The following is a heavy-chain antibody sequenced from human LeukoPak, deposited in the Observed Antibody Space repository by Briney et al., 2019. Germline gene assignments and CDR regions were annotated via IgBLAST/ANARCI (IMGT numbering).Heavy chain of an antibody. CDR3: ATGRGTPLGF. D-gene: IGHD1-26*01. CDR1: GFTFSTYW. CDR2: ISTDGSST. J-gene: IGHJ4*02. V-gene: IGHV3-74*01. Sequence: GGSLRLSCAASGFTFSTYWMHWARQAPGKGLVWVSRISTDGSSTFYADSVKGRFTVSRDNAKNTLYPQMDSLRAEDTAVYYCATGRGTPLGFWGQGALVTVSP.